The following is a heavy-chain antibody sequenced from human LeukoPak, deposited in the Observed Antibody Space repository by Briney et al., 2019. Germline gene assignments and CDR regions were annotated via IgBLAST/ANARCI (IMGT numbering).Heavy chain of an antibody. CDR1: GFTFSSYS. J-gene: IGHJ3*02. Sequence: GGSLRLSCAASGFTFSSYSMNWVRQVPGKGLEWVSYISSSGSTIYYADSVKGRFTISRDNAKNSLYLQMNSLRAEDTAVYYCARVYDSSGYLDLDAFDIWGQGTMVTVSS. V-gene: IGHV3-48*04. D-gene: IGHD3-22*01. CDR2: ISSSGSTI. CDR3: ARVYDSSGYLDLDAFDI.